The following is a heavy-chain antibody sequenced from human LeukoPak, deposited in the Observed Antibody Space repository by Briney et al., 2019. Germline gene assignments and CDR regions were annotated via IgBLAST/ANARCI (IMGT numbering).Heavy chain of an antibody. Sequence: ASVKVSCKASGYTFTGYYMHWVRQAPGQGLEWMGWINPNSGGTNYAQKFQGRVTMTRDTSISTAYMELSRLRFDDTAVYYCARVKRTVTPGLGYWGQGTLVTVSS. D-gene: IGHD4-17*01. CDR3: ARVKRTVTPGLGY. V-gene: IGHV1-2*02. J-gene: IGHJ4*02. CDR2: INPNSGGT. CDR1: GYTFTGYY.